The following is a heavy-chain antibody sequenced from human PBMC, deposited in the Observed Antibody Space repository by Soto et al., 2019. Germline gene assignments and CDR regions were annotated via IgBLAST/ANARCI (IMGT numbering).Heavy chain of an antibody. CDR1: GFSFSTYG. CDR2: YGGSGGST. CDR3: VKFRGRAYHYYYMDV. D-gene: IGHD3-16*01. Sequence: DVQLLESGGGLAQRGGSLRLSCAASGFSFSTYGMTWVRQATGKGLEWVSYGGSGGSTYYADSVKGRFTISRDNSKNTLYLQMNSLRAEDTAVYYCVKFRGRAYHYYYMDVWGNGTTVTLSS. V-gene: IGHV3-23*01. J-gene: IGHJ6*03.